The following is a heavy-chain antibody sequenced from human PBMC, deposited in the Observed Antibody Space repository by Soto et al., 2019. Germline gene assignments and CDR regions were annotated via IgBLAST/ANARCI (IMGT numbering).Heavy chain of an antibody. Sequence: GGSLRLSCAASGFSFSSYWMTWVRQAPGKGLEWVANIHMDGSIKNYVDSVRGRFTVSRDNTNDVLYLQMNGLRVDDTAIYYCARDADYNRGGYYDAYDLWGQGTMVTVSS. V-gene: IGHV3-7*05. CDR2: IHMDGSIK. D-gene: IGHD3-22*01. CDR3: ARDADYNRGGYYDAYDL. CDR1: GFSFSSYW. J-gene: IGHJ3*01.